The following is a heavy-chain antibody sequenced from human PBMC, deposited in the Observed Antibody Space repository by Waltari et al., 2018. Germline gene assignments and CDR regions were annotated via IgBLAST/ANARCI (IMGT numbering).Heavy chain of an antibody. CDR1: GGTFSSYA. J-gene: IGHJ3*02. Sequence: QVQLVQSGAEVKKPGSSVKVSCKASGGTFSSYAIRWVRQAPGQGLEWMGGVIPIFGTESYAQKVHGRVTITADESTSTAYMELSSLRSEDTAVYYCASEFDTAPGAFDIWGQGTMVTVSS. V-gene: IGHV1-69*01. CDR3: ASEFDTAPGAFDI. CDR2: VIPIFGTE. D-gene: IGHD5-18*01.